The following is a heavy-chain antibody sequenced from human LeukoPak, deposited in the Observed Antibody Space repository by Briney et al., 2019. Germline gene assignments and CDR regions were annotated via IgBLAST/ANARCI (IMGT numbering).Heavy chain of an antibody. V-gene: IGHV3-23*01. CDR1: GFTFSSYG. D-gene: IGHD2-15*01. Sequence: PGGSLRLSCAASGFTFSSYGMSWVRQAPGKGLEWVSATSGSGGSTYYADSVKGRFTISRDNSKNTLYLQMNSLRAEDTAVYYCAKDGGSIVVVVAATLDNWFDPWGQGTLVTVSS. CDR2: TSGSGGST. CDR3: AKDGGSIVVVVAATLDNWFDP. J-gene: IGHJ5*02.